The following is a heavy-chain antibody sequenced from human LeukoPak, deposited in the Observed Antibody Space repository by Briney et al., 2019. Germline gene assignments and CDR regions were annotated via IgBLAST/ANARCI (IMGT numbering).Heavy chain of an antibody. V-gene: IGHV3-30*18. D-gene: IGHD1-14*01. J-gene: IGHJ4*02. CDR3: AKEGVAEAGPNVD. Sequence: PGGSLRLSCAASGFTFSSYWMSWVRQAPGKGLEWVAVISYDGSNKYYADSVKGRFTISRDNSKNTLYLQMNSLRAEDTAVYYCAKEGVAEAGPNVDWGQGTLVTVSS. CDR1: GFTFSSYW. CDR2: ISYDGSNK.